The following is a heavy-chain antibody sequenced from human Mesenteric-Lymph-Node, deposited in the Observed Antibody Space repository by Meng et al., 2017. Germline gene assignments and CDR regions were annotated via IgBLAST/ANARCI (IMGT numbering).Heavy chain of an antibody. V-gene: IGHV4-34*09. Sequence: LQESGSGLVKPSQTLSLTCGVSGGSISSYYWSWIRQPPGKGLEWIGEINHSGSTNYNPSLKSRVTISVDTSKNQFSLKLSSVTAADTAVYYCARSPKYSYGRRALDYWGQGTLVTVSS. CDR3: ARSPKYSYGRRALDY. CDR1: GGSISSYY. D-gene: IGHD5-18*01. J-gene: IGHJ4*02. CDR2: INHSGST.